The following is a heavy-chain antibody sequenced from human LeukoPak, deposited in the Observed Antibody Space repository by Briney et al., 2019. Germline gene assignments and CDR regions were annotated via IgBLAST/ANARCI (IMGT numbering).Heavy chain of an antibody. V-gene: IGHV3-64D*09. CDR2: INSNGQRTGRT. CDR1: GFTFSNHA. D-gene: IGHD1-26*01. Sequence: GGSLRLSCSASGFTFSNHAMHWVRQAPGKGLQYVSAINSNGQRTGRTYYADSVKGRFTISRDNSKNTLFLQMSSLRAEDTAIYYCVKGYTSTYYSAYFDYWGQGTQVTVSS. CDR3: VKGYTSTYYSAYFDY. J-gene: IGHJ4*02.